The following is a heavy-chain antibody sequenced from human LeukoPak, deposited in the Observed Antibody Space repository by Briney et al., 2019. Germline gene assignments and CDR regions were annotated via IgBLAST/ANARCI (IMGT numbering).Heavy chain of an antibody. D-gene: IGHD6-6*01. CDR1: GFTFSSYA. V-gene: IGHV3-30-3*01. CDR3: ARDRRAFDI. J-gene: IGHJ3*02. CDR2: ISYDGSNK. Sequence: GGFLRLSCAASGFTFSSYAMHWVRQAPGKGLEWVAVISYDGSNKYYADSVKGRFTISRDNSKNTLYLQMNSLRAEDTAVYYCARDRRAFDIWGQGTMVTVSS.